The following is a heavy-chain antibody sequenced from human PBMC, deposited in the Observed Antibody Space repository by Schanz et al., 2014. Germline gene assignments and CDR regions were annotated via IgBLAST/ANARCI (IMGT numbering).Heavy chain of an antibody. V-gene: IGHV3-30-3*01. D-gene: IGHD2-21*01. Sequence: VQLVESGGYLVQPGGSLRLSCSASGFTFSSYAMHWVRQAPGKGLEWVAVISYDGRNKYYADSVKGRFTISRDKSKNTLYLQMNSLRAEDTAVYYCARDLEGYDGGGGGFDPWGEGTLVTVSA. CDR1: GFTFSSYA. CDR3: ARDLEGYDGGGGGFDP. CDR2: ISYDGRNK. J-gene: IGHJ5*02.